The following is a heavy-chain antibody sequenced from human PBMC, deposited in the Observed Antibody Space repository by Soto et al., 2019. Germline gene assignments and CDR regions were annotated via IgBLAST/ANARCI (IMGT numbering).Heavy chain of an antibody. Sequence: GSLRLSCAASGFTFSSYGMHWVRQAPGKGLEWVAVIWYDGSNKYYADSVKGRFTISRDNSKNTLYLQMNSLRAEDTAVYYCAREKVGATDYFDYWGQGTLVTVSS. CDR3: AREKVGATDYFDY. CDR2: IWYDGSNK. CDR1: GFTFSSYG. V-gene: IGHV3-33*01. D-gene: IGHD1-26*01. J-gene: IGHJ4*02.